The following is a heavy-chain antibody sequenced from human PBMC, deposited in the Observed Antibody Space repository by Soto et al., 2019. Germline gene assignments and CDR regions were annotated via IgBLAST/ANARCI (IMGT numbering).Heavy chain of an antibody. V-gene: IGHV3-11*06. J-gene: IGHJ6*02. Sequence: GGSLRLSCAASGFTFSDYYMSWIRQAPGKGLEWVSYISSSSSYTNYADSVKGRFTISRDNAKNSLYLQMNSLRAEDTAVYYCARSGTHSDYYYYGMDVWGQGTTVTVSS. CDR1: GFTFSDYY. CDR2: ISSSSSYT. CDR3: ARSGTHSDYYYYGMDV. D-gene: IGHD1-7*01.